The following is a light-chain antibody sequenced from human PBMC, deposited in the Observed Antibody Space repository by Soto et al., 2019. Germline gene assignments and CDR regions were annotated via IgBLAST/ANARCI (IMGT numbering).Light chain of an antibody. CDR2: EVN. V-gene: IGLV2-8*01. CDR3: SSYAGSNNPPYV. CDR1: SSDVGGFNY. Sequence: QSVLTQPPSASGSPGQSVTISCTETSSDVGGFNYVSWHQQHPGKAPKLILYEVNKRPSGVPDRFSGSKSGNTASLTVSGLQVEDEADYYCSSYAGSNNPPYVFGTGTKLTVL. J-gene: IGLJ1*01.